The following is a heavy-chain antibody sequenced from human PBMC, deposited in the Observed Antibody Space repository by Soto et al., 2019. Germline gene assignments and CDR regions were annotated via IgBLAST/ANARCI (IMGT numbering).Heavy chain of an antibody. CDR3: ARPIRYYGDLGAFDI. V-gene: IGHV5-51*01. J-gene: IGHJ3*02. CDR1: GYSFTSYW. Sequence: GESLKISCKGSGYSFTSYWIGWVRQMPGKGLEWMGIIYPGDSDTRYSPSFQGQVTISADKSISTAYLQWSSLKASDTAMYYCARPIRYYGDLGAFDIWGQGTMVTVSS. D-gene: IGHD4-17*01. CDR2: IYPGDSDT.